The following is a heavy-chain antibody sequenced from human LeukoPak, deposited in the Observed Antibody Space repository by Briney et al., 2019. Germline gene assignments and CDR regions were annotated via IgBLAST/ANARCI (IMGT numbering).Heavy chain of an antibody. CDR3: ARVWYNWFDP. Sequence: SQTLSLTCTVSGASISSGSYYWSWIRQPAGKGLEWIGRIYTSGSTSYNPSLKSRVTISVDKSKNQFSLKLSSVTAADTAVYYCARVWYNWFDPWGQGTLVTVSS. J-gene: IGHJ5*02. D-gene: IGHD1-14*01. V-gene: IGHV4-61*02. CDR2: IYTSGST. CDR1: GASISSGSYY.